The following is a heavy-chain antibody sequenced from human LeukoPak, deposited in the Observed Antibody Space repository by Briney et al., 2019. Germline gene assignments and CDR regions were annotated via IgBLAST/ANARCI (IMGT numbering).Heavy chain of an antibody. CDR2: ISAYNGNT. Sequence: ASVKVSCKAFGYTFTSYGISWVRQAPGQGLEWMGWISAYNGNTNYAQKLQGRVTMTTDTSTSTAYMELRSLRSDDTAVYYCARDGYYDSSGVDAFDIWGQGTMVTVSS. V-gene: IGHV1-18*01. CDR1: GYTFTSYG. D-gene: IGHD3-22*01. J-gene: IGHJ3*02. CDR3: ARDGYYDSSGVDAFDI.